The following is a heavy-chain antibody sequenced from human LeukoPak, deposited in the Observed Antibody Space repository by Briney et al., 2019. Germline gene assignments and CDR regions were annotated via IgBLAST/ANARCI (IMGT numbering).Heavy chain of an antibody. J-gene: IGHJ3*02. CDR3: VRDGREGFDI. V-gene: IGHV3-74*01. Sequence: GGSLRLSCAASGFTFSNYAINWVRQAPGKGLVWVSCINSDGTITHHADSVKGRFTISRDNVKNSLYLQVSSLRAEDTAVYYCVRDGREGFDIWGHGTLVIVSS. D-gene: IGHD5-24*01. CDR2: INSDGTIT. CDR1: GFTFSNYA.